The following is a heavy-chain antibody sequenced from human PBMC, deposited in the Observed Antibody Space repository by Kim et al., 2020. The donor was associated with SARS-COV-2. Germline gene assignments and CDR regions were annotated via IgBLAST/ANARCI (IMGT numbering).Heavy chain of an antibody. D-gene: IGHD3-10*01. CDR3: ARGPGSNTANYFDY. V-gene: IGHV3-20*03. Sequence: ADSVKGRFTLSRDNAKNSLYLQMNSLRAEDTALYYCARGPGSNTANYFDYWGQGTLVTVSS. J-gene: IGHJ4*02.